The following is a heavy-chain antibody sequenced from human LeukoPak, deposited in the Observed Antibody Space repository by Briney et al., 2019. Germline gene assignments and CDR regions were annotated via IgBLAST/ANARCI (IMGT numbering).Heavy chain of an antibody. V-gene: IGHV3-33*06. CDR1: GFTFSSYG. Sequence: PGRSLRLSCAASGFTFSSYGMHWVRQAPGKGLEWVAVIWYDGSNKYYADSVKGRFTFSRDNSKNTLYLQMNSLRAEDTAVYYCAKDWGPEQQLDALNFDYWGQGTLVTVSS. J-gene: IGHJ4*02. CDR3: AKDWGPEQQLDALNFDY. CDR2: IWYDGSNK. D-gene: IGHD6-13*01.